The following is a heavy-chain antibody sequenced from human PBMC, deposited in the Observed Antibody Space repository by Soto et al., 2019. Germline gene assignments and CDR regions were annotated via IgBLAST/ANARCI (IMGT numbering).Heavy chain of an antibody. D-gene: IGHD1-7*01. J-gene: IGHJ6*02. CDR3: ARDLGITGTTGHYGTDV. CDR2: ISVYNGNT. V-gene: IGHV1-18*01. CDR1: GYTFTSYD. Sequence: ASVKVSCKASGYTFTSYDISWVRQAPGQGLEWMGWISVYNGNTNYARKLQGRVTMTTDTSTSTAYMELRSLRSDDTAVYYCARDLGITGTTGHYGTDVPGPGTTVTVSS.